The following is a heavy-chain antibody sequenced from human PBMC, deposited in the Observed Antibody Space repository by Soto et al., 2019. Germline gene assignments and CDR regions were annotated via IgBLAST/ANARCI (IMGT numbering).Heavy chain of an antibody. J-gene: IGHJ6*02. Sequence: ASVKVSCKASGYTFTSYGISWVRQAPGQGLEWMGWISAYNGNTNYAQKLQGRVTMTTDTSTSTAYMELRSLRPDDTAVYYCARAGYSSSWLTPGENYYYYYGMDVWGQGTTVTVSS. D-gene: IGHD6-13*01. CDR3: ARAGYSSSWLTPGENYYYYYGMDV. CDR2: ISAYNGNT. CDR1: GYTFTSYG. V-gene: IGHV1-18*01.